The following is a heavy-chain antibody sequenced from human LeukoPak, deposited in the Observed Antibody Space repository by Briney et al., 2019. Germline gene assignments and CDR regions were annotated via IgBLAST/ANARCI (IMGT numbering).Heavy chain of an antibody. CDR1: GFTFSSYS. Sequence: PGGSLRLSCAASGFTFSSYSMSWVRQAPGKGLEWVSSISSSSSYIYYADSVKGRFTISRDNAKNSLYLQMNSLRAEDTAVYYCARDPVSRGRYSVYGADYWGQGTLVTVSS. CDR3: ARDPVSRGRYSVYGADY. CDR2: ISSSSSYI. D-gene: IGHD5/OR15-5a*01. J-gene: IGHJ4*02. V-gene: IGHV3-21*01.